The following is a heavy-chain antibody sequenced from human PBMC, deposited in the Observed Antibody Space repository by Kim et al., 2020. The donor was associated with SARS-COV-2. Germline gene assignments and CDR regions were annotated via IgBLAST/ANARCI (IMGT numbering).Heavy chain of an antibody. D-gene: IGHD6-19*01. Sequence: STPSPKSRVTISVDTSKNQFSLKLSSVTAADTAVYYCARDSSGWPTLIDYWGQGTLVTVSS. V-gene: IGHV4-59*01. J-gene: IGHJ4*02. CDR3: ARDSSGWPTLIDY.